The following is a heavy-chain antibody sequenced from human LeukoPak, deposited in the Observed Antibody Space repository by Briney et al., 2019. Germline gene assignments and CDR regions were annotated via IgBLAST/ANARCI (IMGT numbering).Heavy chain of an antibody. CDR3: ARGDGDYEAANWFDP. CDR1: GYTFTGYY. V-gene: IGHV1-2*02. CDR2: INPNSGGT. J-gene: IGHJ5*02. D-gene: IGHD4-17*01. Sequence: ASVKVSCKASGYTFTGYYMHWVRQAPGQGLGWMVWINPNSGGTNYAQKFQGRVTMTRHTSISTAYMEMRSLSSDDTAVYYCARGDGDYEAANWFDPWGQGTLVTVSS.